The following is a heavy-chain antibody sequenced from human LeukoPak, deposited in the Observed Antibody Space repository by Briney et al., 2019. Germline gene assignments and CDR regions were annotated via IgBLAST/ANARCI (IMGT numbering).Heavy chain of an antibody. CDR1: GYSLPTYW. Sequence: GESLKISCNVSGYSLPTYWIAWVRQMPGKGLEWMGVTYLDDSDTKYGPSFQGLVTISVDKSISAAHLQWRSLKASDTAMYYCATSRFGVAPSDYWGQGTLVTVSS. J-gene: IGHJ4*02. D-gene: IGHD3-3*01. CDR2: TYLDDSDT. V-gene: IGHV5-51*01. CDR3: ATSRFGVAPSDY.